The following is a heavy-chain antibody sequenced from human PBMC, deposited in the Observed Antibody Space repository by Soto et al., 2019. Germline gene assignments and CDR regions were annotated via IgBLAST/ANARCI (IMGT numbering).Heavy chain of an antibody. CDR3: ARQATADYFDY. Sequence: SETLSLTCTVSGGSISSSSYYWGWIRQPPGKGLEWIGSIYYSGSTYYNPSLKSRVTISVDTSKNQFSLKLSSVTAADTAVYYCARQATADYFDYWGQGTLVTVSS. V-gene: IGHV4-39*01. CDR1: GGSISSSSYY. J-gene: IGHJ4*02. CDR2: IYYSGST. D-gene: IGHD5-12*01.